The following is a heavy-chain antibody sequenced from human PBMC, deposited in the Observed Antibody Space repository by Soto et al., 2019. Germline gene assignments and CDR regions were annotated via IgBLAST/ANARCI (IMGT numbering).Heavy chain of an antibody. Sequence: QVQLVQSGAEVKKPGSSVKVSCKASGGTFNGYTINWVRQAPGQGLEWMGNIIPILGTPNYAQKFQGRVTITADKSTTTAYMELSSLRSEDTAVYYCARDNPTYYYDTSGYGWGQGTLVTVSS. V-gene: IGHV1-69*08. CDR1: GGTFNGYT. J-gene: IGHJ4*02. D-gene: IGHD3-22*01. CDR2: IIPILGTP. CDR3: ARDNPTYYYDTSGYG.